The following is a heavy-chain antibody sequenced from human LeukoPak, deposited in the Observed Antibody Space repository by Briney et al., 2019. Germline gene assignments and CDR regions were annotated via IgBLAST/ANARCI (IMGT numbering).Heavy chain of an antibody. D-gene: IGHD4-17*01. V-gene: IGHV1-3*01. CDR3: AREPLYGDYVGYFDY. J-gene: IGHJ4*02. CDR1: GYTFTSYA. Sequence: ASVKVSCKASGYTFTSYAMHWVRQAPGQRLEWMGWINAGNGNTKYSQKFQGRVTITRDTSASTAYVELSSLRSEDTAVYYCAREPLYGDYVGYFDYWGQGTLVTVSS. CDR2: INAGNGNT.